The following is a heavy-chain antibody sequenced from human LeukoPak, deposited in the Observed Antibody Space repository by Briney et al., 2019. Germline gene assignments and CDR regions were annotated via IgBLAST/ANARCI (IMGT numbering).Heavy chain of an antibody. J-gene: IGHJ4*02. CDR3: ARGDGYYYNFDD. CDR1: GFTFSTYS. D-gene: IGHD5-24*01. CDR2: IKQDGSET. Sequence: GGSLRLSCAASGFTFSTYSMSWLRQAPGKGLGWVGNIKQDGSETKSVDSVKGRFTISRDNAKNSLYLQLNSLRAEDTAVYYCARGDGYYYNFDDWGQGTLVTVSS. V-gene: IGHV3-7*04.